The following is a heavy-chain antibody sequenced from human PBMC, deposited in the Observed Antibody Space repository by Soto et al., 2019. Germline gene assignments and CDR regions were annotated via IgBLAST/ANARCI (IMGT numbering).Heavy chain of an antibody. D-gene: IGHD2-15*01. CDR1: GFTFSSYS. CDR3: ARDPGHSGPLHY. J-gene: IGHJ4*02. Sequence: EVQLVESGGGLVKPGGSLRLSCAASGFTFSSYSMHWVRQAPGKGLEWVSSISSSSSYIYYADSVKGRFTISRDNAKNSLYLQMNSLRAEDTAVYYCARDPGHSGPLHYGGQGTLVTVSS. CDR2: ISSSSSYI. V-gene: IGHV3-21*01.